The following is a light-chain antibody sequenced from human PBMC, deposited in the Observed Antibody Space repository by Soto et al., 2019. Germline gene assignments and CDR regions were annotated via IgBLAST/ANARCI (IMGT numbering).Light chain of an antibody. CDR1: QTISSW. Sequence: DIQMTQSPSTLSGSAVDRVTITCLASQTISSWLAWYQQKPGKAPKLLIYKASTLKSGVPSRFSGSGSGTEFTLTISSLQPDDFATYYCQHYNSYSEAFGQGTKVDIK. V-gene: IGKV1-5*03. CDR2: KAS. CDR3: QHYNSYSEA. J-gene: IGKJ1*01.